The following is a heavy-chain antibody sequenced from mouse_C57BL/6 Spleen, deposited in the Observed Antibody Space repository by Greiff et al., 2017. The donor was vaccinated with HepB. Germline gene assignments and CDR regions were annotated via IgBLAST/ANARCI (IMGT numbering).Heavy chain of an antibody. Sequence: QVQLQQPGAELVKPGASVKLSCKASGYTFTSYWMQWVKQRPGHGLEWIGEIDPSDSYTNYNQKFKGKATLTVDTSSSTAYMQLSSLTSEDSAVYYCARRGDYDVYAMDYWGQGTSVTVSS. CDR2: IDPSDSYT. J-gene: IGHJ4*01. V-gene: IGHV1-50*01. CDR1: GYTFTSYW. CDR3: ARRGDYDVYAMDY. D-gene: IGHD2-4*01.